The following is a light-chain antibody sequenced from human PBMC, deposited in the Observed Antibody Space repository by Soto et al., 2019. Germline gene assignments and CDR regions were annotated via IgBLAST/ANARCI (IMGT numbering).Light chain of an antibody. V-gene: IGKV1-9*01. CDR1: QGISSF. CDR3: QQLKTYPFT. Sequence: IQLTQSPSSLSASVGDRVTITCRASQGISSFLAWYQQKPGKAPKLLIYAASTFQSGVPSRFSGSGSGTDFTLTISSLQPEDFGAYYCQQLKTYPFTFGPGTKVDIK. J-gene: IGKJ3*01. CDR2: AAS.